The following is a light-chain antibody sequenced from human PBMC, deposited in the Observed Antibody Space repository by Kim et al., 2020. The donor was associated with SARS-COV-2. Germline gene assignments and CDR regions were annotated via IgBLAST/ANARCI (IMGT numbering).Light chain of an antibody. Sequence: SVSPGERATLSCRASQSVSSSVAWYQQRAGQAPRLLMYSASTRVTGVPARFSGSVSGTEFTLTISSLQSEDFAIYFCQQLYDWPFTFGQGTKLEI. J-gene: IGKJ2*01. CDR2: SAS. V-gene: IGKV3-15*01. CDR1: QSVSSS. CDR3: QQLYDWPFT.